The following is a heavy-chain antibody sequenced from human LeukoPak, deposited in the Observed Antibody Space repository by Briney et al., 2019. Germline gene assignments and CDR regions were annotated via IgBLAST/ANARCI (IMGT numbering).Heavy chain of an antibody. CDR1: GGSFSGYY. V-gene: IGHV4-34*01. CDR2: INHSGST. CDR3: ARYKGSRGYSYGNYYYYYMDV. D-gene: IGHD5-18*01. Sequence: SETLSLTCAVYGGSFSGYYWSWIRQPAGKGLEWIGEINHSGSTNYNPSLKSRVTISVDTSKNQFSLKLSSVTAADTAVYYCARYKGSRGYSYGNYYYYYMDVWGKGTTVTVSS. J-gene: IGHJ6*03.